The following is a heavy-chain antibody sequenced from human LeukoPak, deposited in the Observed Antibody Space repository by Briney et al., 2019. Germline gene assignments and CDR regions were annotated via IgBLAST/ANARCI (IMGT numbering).Heavy chain of an antibody. J-gene: IGHJ4*02. CDR1: VFTFSSYA. Sequence: GWSLRLSCPASVFTFSSYAMSWVRQAPGKGLEWVSAISGSGGRTYYADSVKGRFTISRDNSNNTLYLQMNSLRAEGTAVYLCAQERLSVRGAYFDYWGQGTLVTVSS. CDR2: ISGSGGRT. V-gene: IGHV3-23*01. CDR3: AQERLSVRGAYFDY. D-gene: IGHD3-10*01.